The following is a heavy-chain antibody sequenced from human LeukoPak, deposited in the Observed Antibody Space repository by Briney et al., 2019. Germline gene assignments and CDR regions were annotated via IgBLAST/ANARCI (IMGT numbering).Heavy chain of an antibody. V-gene: IGHV3-66*01. CDR1: GFAFSFFA. D-gene: IGHD3-9*01. CDR3: ALGLVTDY. Sequence: GGPLRLSCEASGFAFSFFAMSWLRQPPGKGLEWVSVIYSGGSTYYADSVKGRFTISRDNSKNTLYLQMNSLRVEDTAVYYCALGLVTDYWGQGTLVTVSS. CDR2: IYSGGST. J-gene: IGHJ4*02.